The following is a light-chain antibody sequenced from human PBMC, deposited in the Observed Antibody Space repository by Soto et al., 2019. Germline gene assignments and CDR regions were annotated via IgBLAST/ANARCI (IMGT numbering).Light chain of an antibody. V-gene: IGLV2-14*01. CDR2: AVS. CDR1: SSDVGGYNY. J-gene: IGLJ1*01. Sequence: QSVLTQPASVSGSPGQSITISCTGTSSDVGGYNYVSWYQQHPGKAPQLMIYAVSNRPSGVSNRFSGSKSGNTASLTISGLQAEDEADYYCSSYTSSSTYVFGTGTKVTVL. CDR3: SSYTSSSTYV.